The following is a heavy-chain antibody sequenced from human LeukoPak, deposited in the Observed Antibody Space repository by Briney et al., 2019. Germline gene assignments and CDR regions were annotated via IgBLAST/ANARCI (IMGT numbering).Heavy chain of an antibody. D-gene: IGHD6-13*01. CDR2: ISGSGGST. Sequence: GGSLRLSCAASGFTFSSYAMSWVRQAPGKGLEWVSAISGSGGSTYYADSVKGRFTISRDNSKNTLYLQMNSLRAEDTAVYYCAKEADQGIAAADNRIDYWGQGTLVTVSS. V-gene: IGHV3-23*01. J-gene: IGHJ4*02. CDR3: AKEADQGIAAADNRIDY. CDR1: GFTFSSYA.